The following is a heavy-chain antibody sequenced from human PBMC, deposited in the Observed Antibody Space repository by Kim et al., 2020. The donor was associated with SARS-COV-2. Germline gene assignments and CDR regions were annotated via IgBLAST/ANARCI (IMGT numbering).Heavy chain of an antibody. D-gene: IGHD5-18*01. V-gene: IGHV3-30*18. CDR2: ISYDGSNK. J-gene: IGHJ5*02. CDR1: GFTFSSYG. Sequence: GGSLRLSCAASGFTFSSYGMHWVRQAPGKGLEWVAVISYDGSNKYYADSVKGRFTISRDNSKNTLYLQMNSLRGEDTAVYYCAKDLAGVQLWLSGFDPWGQGTRVTVSS. CDR3: AKDLAGVQLWLSGFDP.